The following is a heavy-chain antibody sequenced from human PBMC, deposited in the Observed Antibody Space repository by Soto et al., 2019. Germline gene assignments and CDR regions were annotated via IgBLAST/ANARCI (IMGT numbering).Heavy chain of an antibody. J-gene: IGHJ6*02. CDR1: GGSLSIYN. D-gene: IGHD1-1*01. CDR2: VGHGGNT. Sequence: SETLSLTCAVYGGSLSIYNWNWIRQPPGKGLEWIGQVGHGGNTNYNPSLESRVLIEADTSKNQFSLRLTSVTAADTALYYCARAMGNNWSTYFSGLDVWGQGITVTVSS. V-gene: IGHV4-34*01. CDR3: ARAMGNNWSTYFSGLDV.